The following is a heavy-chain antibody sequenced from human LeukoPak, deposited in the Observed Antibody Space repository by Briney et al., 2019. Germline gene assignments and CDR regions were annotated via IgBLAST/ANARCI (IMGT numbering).Heavy chain of an antibody. D-gene: IGHD3-10*01. J-gene: IGHJ6*03. V-gene: IGHV3-53*01. CDR1: GFPVSIKY. CDR3: ASGSGSYRTPYYYMDV. CDR2: IYSGGTT. Sequence: GGPLRLSCVASGFPVSIKYMSWVRQATGRGLEWVSVIYSGGTTYYADSVKGRFTISRDNSKNTLYLQMNSLRAEDTAVYYCASGSGSYRTPYYYMDVWGTGTTVTVSS.